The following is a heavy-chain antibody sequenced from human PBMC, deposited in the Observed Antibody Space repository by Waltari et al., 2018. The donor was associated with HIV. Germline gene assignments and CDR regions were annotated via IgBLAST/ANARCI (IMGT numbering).Heavy chain of an antibody. J-gene: IGHJ4*02. CDR1: GGSISSYY. CDR3: ARGYFTDIVVVPAATLYFDY. Sequence: QVQLQESGPGLVKPSETLSLTCTVSGGSISSYYWSWIRQPPGKGLEWIGYIYYSGSTNYNPSLKSRVTISVDTSKNQFSLKLSSVTAADTAVYYCARGYFTDIVVVPAATLYFDYWGQGTLVTVSS. V-gene: IGHV4-59*01. D-gene: IGHD2-2*01. CDR2: IYYSGST.